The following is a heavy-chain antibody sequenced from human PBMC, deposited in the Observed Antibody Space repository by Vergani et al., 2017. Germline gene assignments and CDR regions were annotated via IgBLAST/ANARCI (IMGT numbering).Heavy chain of an antibody. CDR3: ARHATVEWLVKLGWIDP. J-gene: IGHJ5*02. CDR1: GASIRSSNYY. D-gene: IGHD6-19*01. V-gene: IGHV4-39*01. Sequence: QLKLQESGPGLVKPSATLSLTCSVSGASIRSSNYYWGWIRQPPGKGLEWIASIYYSGSTYYNPSLKSRVTIYVDTSKNQFSLKLSSVTTADTAVYFCARHATVEWLVKLGWIDPWGQGILVTVSS. CDR2: IYYSGST.